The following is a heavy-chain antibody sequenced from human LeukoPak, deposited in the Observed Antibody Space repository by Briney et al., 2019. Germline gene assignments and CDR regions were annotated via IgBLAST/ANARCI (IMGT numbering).Heavy chain of an antibody. CDR3: AREGQDYDSLWGSHRPFGPDY. Sequence: SETLSLTCTVSGGSISSSSYYWGWFRQSPGKGLEWIGSIHHGGYTYHNPSLKSRVIISVDTSKNQFSLKVNSVTAADTAVYHCAREGQDYDSLWGSHRPFGPDYWGQGILVTVSS. CDR2: IHHGGYT. J-gene: IGHJ4*02. CDR1: GGSISSSSYY. D-gene: IGHD3-16*01. V-gene: IGHV4-39*07.